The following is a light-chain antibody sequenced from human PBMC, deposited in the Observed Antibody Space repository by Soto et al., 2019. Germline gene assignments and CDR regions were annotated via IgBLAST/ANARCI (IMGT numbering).Light chain of an antibody. V-gene: IGKV3-15*01. CDR3: QHYNDWPQT. J-gene: IGKJ1*01. CDR1: QSVSTN. Sequence: EILMTQSPRTLSLSLGERATLSCRASQSVSTNLASYQQIPGQAPRLLIYGASTRATGIRARFSGSGSGTEFTLAICSLQSEDFEVYYLQHYNDWPQTFGLGTKVDIK. CDR2: GAS.